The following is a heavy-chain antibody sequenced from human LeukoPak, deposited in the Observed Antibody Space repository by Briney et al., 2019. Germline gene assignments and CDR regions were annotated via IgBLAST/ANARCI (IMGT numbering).Heavy chain of an antibody. V-gene: IGHV1-2*02. CDR1: GYTFTDYF. CDR2: INPNSGDT. J-gene: IGHJ5*02. Sequence: ASVKVSCKASGYTFTDYFIHWVRQAPGQGLEWMGWINPNSGDTNYAQKFQGRVTMTRDTSVSTTYMELSRLRSNDTAVYYCARDDGVASPLNWFDPWGQGTLVTVSS. D-gene: IGHD2-15*01. CDR3: ARDDGVASPLNWFDP.